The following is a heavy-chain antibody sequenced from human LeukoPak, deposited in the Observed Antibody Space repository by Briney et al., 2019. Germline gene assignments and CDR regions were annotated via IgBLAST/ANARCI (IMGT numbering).Heavy chain of an antibody. J-gene: IGHJ5*02. CDR1: GLIFRDAW. Sequence: GGSLRLSCAASGLIFRDAWMNWVRQAPGKGLEWVGRIRSNSDGGTIDYAAPVKGRFTLSRDDSKTTLYLQMNSLQTEDTAVYYCATDFYDSTWGQGTLVTVSS. CDR3: ATDFYDST. CDR2: IRSNSDGGTI. V-gene: IGHV3-15*07. D-gene: IGHD3-22*01.